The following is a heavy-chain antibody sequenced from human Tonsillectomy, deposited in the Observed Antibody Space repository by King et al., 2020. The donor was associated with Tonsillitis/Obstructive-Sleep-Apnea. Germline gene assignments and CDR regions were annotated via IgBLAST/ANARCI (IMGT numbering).Heavy chain of an antibody. CDR2: ISGSGGST. J-gene: IGHJ2*01. D-gene: IGHD6-13*01. CDR1: GFTFSSYA. Sequence: VQLVESGGGLVQPGGSLRLSCAASGFTFSSYAMSWVRQAPGKGLEWVSAISGSGGSTYYADSVKGRFTISGDNSKNTLYLQMNSLRAEDTAVYYCAKDQGIAAAGTGDFDLWGRGTLVTVSS. CDR3: AKDQGIAAAGTGDFDL. V-gene: IGHV3-23*04.